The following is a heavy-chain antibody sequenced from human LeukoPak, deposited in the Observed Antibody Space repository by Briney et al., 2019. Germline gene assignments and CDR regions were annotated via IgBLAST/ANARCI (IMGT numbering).Heavy chain of an antibody. D-gene: IGHD1-26*01. CDR2: MGYGGRT. J-gene: IGHJ4*02. Sequence: SETLSLTCTVSGGSISSRSYHWGWIRQSPGKGLEWIGTMGYGGRTYFSPSLKSRVSLSIDMSRTYFSLILKSVSAADTAVYYCARTKGRAVGQTAFQYWGQGTLVTVSA. CDR3: ARTKGRAVGQTAFQY. CDR1: GGSISSRSYH. V-gene: IGHV4-39*07.